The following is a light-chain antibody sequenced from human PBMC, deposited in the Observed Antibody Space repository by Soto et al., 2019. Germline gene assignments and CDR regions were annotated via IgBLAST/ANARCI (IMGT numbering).Light chain of an antibody. V-gene: IGKV3-11*01. CDR3: QQRSNWPIT. CDR2: DAS. Sequence: EIVLTQSHATLSLSPGERTPLXCRASQSVDTFLAWYQQKPGQAPRLLIYDASNRATGIPARFSGSGSGTDFTLTISSLEPEDFAVYYCQQRSNWPITFGQGTRLEIK. J-gene: IGKJ5*01. CDR1: QSVDTF.